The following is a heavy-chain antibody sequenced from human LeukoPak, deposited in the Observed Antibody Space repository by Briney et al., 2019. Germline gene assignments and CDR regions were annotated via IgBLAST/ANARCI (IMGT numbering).Heavy chain of an antibody. J-gene: IGHJ4*02. CDR1: GFTFSSYW. Sequence: GGSLRLSCAASGFTFSSYWMHWVRQAPGKGLVWVSRINSDGSSTSYADSVKGRFTISRDNAKNTLYLQMNSLRAEDTAVYYCARDTSLIAVAGNHLDYWGQGTLVTVSS. V-gene: IGHV3-74*01. CDR3: ARDTSLIAVAGNHLDY. D-gene: IGHD6-19*01. CDR2: INSDGSST.